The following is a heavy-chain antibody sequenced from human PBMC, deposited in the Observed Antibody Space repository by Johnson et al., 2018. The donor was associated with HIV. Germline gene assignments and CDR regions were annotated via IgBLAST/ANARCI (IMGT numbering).Heavy chain of an antibody. CDR3: ASCSDQVLLGGDGFDI. D-gene: IGHD2-2*01. Sequence: VQLVESGGGLVKPGGSLRLSCAASGFTFRDYYMSWIRQAPGKGLEWVPYISSSGTTIYYADSVKGRFTISRDNAKNSLYLQMNSLTAEDTALYYCASCSDQVLLGGDGFDIWGQGTMVTVSS. V-gene: IGHV3-11*04. CDR1: GFTFRDYY. J-gene: IGHJ3*02. CDR2: ISSSGTTI.